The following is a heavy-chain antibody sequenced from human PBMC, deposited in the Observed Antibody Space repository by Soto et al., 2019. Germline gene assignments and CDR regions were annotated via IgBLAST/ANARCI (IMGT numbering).Heavy chain of an antibody. J-gene: IGHJ6*02. CDR2: ISRSSTGI. CDR1: XXTFSLYS. V-gene: IGHV3-48*02. CDR3: ARAVTWGLDV. Sequence: EVQLVESGGGLVQPGGSLRLSCAASXXTFSLYSMSWVRQAPGKGLEWVSYISRSSTGIHYADSVKGRFTISRDDATNSMHLQMNSXRDXXXXXXXCARAVTWGLDVWGQGTTVSISS. D-gene: IGHD3-10*01.